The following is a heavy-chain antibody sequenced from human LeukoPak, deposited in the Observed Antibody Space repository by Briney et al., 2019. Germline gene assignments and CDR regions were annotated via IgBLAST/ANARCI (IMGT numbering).Heavy chain of an antibody. CDR3: ARGSARYRAHLDY. CDR2: INHSGST. CDR1: GGSFSGYY. D-gene: IGHD1-1*01. J-gene: IGHJ4*02. Sequence: SETLSLTCAVYGGSFSGYYWSWIRQPPGKGLEWIGEINHSGSTNYNPSLKSRVTISADTSKNQFSLKLSSVTAADTAVYYCARGSARYRAHLDYWGQGTLVTVSS. V-gene: IGHV4-34*01.